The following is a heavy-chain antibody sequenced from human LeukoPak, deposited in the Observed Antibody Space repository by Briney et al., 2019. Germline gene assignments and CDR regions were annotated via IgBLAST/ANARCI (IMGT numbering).Heavy chain of an antibody. D-gene: IGHD2-15*01. V-gene: IGHV4-34*01. Sequence: SETLSLTCSVYGGSFSNYSWSWIRQPPGKGLEWIGEINHSGSTNYNPSLKSRVTMSVDTSKNQFSVKLSSVTAADTAVYYCARHGVATWFDPWGQGTLVTVSS. CDR2: INHSGST. J-gene: IGHJ5*02. CDR3: ARHGVATWFDP. CDR1: GGSFSNYS.